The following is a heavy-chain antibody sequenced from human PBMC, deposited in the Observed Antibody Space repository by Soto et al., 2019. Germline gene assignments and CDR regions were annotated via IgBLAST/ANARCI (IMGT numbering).Heavy chain of an antibody. V-gene: IGHV1-3*01. J-gene: IGHJ6*02. CDR2: INAGNGNT. CDR3: PRTTQHQLVDYYYYYRMDV. CDR1: GYTFTSYA. Sequence: QVQLVQSGAEVKKPGASVKVSCKASGYTFTSYAMHWVRQAPGQRLEWMGWINAGNGNTKYSQKFQGRVTITRDTSASTAYMELSSLRSEDTAAYYCPRTTQHQLVDYYYYYRMDVWGQGTTVTVYS. D-gene: IGHD6-13*01.